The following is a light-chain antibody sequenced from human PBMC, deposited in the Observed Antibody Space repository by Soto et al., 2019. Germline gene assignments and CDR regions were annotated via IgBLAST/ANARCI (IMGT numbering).Light chain of an antibody. Sequence: EIVMTQSPATLSVSPGERATLSCRASQSVSSNLAWYQQKPGQAPRLLIYGATSRATGIPDRFRGSGYGTDFTLTISRLQSEDFALYYCQHTLKWPPTFGQGTKV. V-gene: IGKV3D-15*01. CDR2: GAT. CDR1: QSVSSN. CDR3: QHTLKWPPT. J-gene: IGKJ1*01.